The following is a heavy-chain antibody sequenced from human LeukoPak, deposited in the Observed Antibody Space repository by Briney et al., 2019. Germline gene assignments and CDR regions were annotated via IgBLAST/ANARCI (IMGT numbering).Heavy chain of an antibody. CDR1: GFTFSSYA. D-gene: IGHD2-21*01. Sequence: PGGSLRLSCAASGFTFSSYAMSWVRQAPGKGLEWVSAISGSGGSTYYADSVKGRFTISRDNAKNSLYLQMNSLRAEDTAVYYCAKGDNLILGYWGQGTLVTVSS. J-gene: IGHJ4*02. CDR3: AKGDNLILGY. V-gene: IGHV3-23*01. CDR2: ISGSGGST.